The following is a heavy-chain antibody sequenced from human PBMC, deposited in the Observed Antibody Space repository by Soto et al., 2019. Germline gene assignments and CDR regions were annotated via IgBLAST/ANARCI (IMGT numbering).Heavy chain of an antibody. D-gene: IGHD3-10*01. J-gene: IGHJ4*02. V-gene: IGHV4-4*07. Sequence: SETLSLTCTVSGGSISSYYWSWIRQPAGKGLEWIGRIYTSGSTNYNPSLKSRVTMSVDTSKNQFSLKLSSVTAADTAVYYCARDRGYYGSGSYNDYWGQGTLVTVSS. CDR2: IYTSGST. CDR3: ARDRGYYGSGSYNDY. CDR1: GGSISSYY.